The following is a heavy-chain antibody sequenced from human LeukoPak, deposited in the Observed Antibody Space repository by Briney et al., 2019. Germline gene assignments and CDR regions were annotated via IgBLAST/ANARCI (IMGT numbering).Heavy chain of an antibody. CDR1: GGSISSGDYY. Sequence: SETLSLTCTVSGGSISSGDYYWSWIRQPPGKGLEWIGYIHYSGSTYYNPSLKSRVTISADTSKNQFSLKLNSLTTADTAVYYCTRGAGWLIDYWGQGILVTVSS. D-gene: IGHD3-16*01. J-gene: IGHJ4*02. CDR2: IHYSGST. V-gene: IGHV4-30-4*02. CDR3: TRGAGWLIDY.